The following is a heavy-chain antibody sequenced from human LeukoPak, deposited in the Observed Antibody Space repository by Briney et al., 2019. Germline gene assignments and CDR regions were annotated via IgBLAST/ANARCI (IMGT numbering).Heavy chain of an antibody. Sequence: SETLSLTCTVSGGSISSSGYYWGWVRQPPGKGLEWIGYIYYSGSTYYNPSLKSRVTISVDTSKNQFSLKLSSVTAADTAVYYCARDKWDIVATRFFDYWGQGTLVTVSS. CDR3: ARDKWDIVATRFFDY. CDR1: GGSISSSGYY. D-gene: IGHD5-12*01. V-gene: IGHV4-30-4*08. CDR2: IYYSGST. J-gene: IGHJ4*02.